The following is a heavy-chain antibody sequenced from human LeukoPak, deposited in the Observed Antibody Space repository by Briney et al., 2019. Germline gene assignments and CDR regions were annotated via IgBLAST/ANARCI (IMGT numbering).Heavy chain of an antibody. V-gene: IGHV1-69*02. CDR3: ARGWILDAFDI. J-gene: IGHJ3*02. D-gene: IGHD6-19*01. CDR1: GGTFSSYT. Sequence: GASVKVSCKASGGTFSSYTISWVRQAPGQGLEWMGRIIPILGIANYAQKLQGRVTMTTDTSTSTAYMELRSLRSDDTAVYYCARGWILDAFDIWGQGTMVTVSS. CDR2: IIPILGIA.